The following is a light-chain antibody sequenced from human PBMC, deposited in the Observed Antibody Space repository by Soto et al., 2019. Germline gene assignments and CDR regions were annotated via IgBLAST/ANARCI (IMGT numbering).Light chain of an antibody. CDR1: QSIGGW. V-gene: IGKV1-5*03. CDR2: KAS. CDR3: QQYNSYSYT. J-gene: IGKJ2*01. Sequence: DIQITQSPSTLSASVGDRVTITCRASQSIGGWLAWYQQKPGKAPKLLIYKASNLESGVPSRFSGSGSGTEFTLTISSLQPDDFATYYCQQYNSYSYTFGQGTKLEIK.